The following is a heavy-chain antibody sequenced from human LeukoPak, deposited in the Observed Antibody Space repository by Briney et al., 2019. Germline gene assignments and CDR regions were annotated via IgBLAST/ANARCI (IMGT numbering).Heavy chain of an antibody. J-gene: IGHJ4*02. CDR1: GFTFSSYA. CDR3: ARIIVVAAPGLFDY. V-gene: IGHV3-7*01. Sequence: GGSLRLSCAASGFTFSSYAMSWVRQAPGKGLEWVANIKQDGSEKYYVDSVKGRFTISRDNAKNSLYLQMNSLRAEDTAVYYCARIIVVAAPGLFDYWGQGTLVTVSS. CDR2: IKQDGSEK. D-gene: IGHD2-21*01.